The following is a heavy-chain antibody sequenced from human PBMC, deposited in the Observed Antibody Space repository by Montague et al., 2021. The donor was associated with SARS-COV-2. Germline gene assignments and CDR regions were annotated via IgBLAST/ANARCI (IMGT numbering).Heavy chain of an antibody. CDR1: GGSISTYY. Sequence: SETLSLTCTVSGGSISTYYWTWIRQFPGKGLKWIGYIDYSGSTNYNPSLQSRVIISVDRSKIQFSLKLNSVTAADTAIYYCARLPYDNSYGMDVWGQGTTVTVSS. CDR3: ARLPYDNSYGMDV. V-gene: IGHV4-59*01. J-gene: IGHJ6*02. D-gene: IGHD3-9*01. CDR2: IDYSGST.